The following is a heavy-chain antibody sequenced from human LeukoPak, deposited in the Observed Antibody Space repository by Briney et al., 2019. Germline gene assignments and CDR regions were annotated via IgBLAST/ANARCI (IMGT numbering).Heavy chain of an antibody. CDR1: GFTFSSYA. Sequence: SGGSLRLSCAASGFTFSSYAMSWVRQAPGKGLEWVSAISGSGGSTYYADSVKGRFTISRDNSENTLYLQMNSLRAEDTAVYYCARDPPDYYYDSSPDYFDYWGQGTLVTVSS. D-gene: IGHD3-22*01. V-gene: IGHV3-23*01. CDR3: ARDPPDYYYDSSPDYFDY. CDR2: ISGSGGST. J-gene: IGHJ4*02.